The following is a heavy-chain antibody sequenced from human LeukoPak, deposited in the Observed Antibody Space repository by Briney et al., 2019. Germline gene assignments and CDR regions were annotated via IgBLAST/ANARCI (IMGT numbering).Heavy chain of an antibody. J-gene: IGHJ3*02. CDR2: FDPEDGET. CDR1: GYTLTELS. Sequence: ASVKVSCKVSGYTLTELSMHWVRQAPGKGLEWMGGFDPEDGETIYAQKFQGRVTMTEDTSTDTAYMELSSLRSEDTAVYYCTTGAAAGISFAFDIWGQGTMVTVSS. V-gene: IGHV1-24*01. CDR3: TTGAAAGISFAFDI. D-gene: IGHD6-13*01.